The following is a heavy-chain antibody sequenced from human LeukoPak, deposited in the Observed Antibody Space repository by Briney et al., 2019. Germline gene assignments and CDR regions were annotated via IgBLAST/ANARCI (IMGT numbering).Heavy chain of an antibody. CDR1: GFTFSDSY. Sequence: GGSLRLSCAASGFTFSDSYMSWIRQAPGKGLEWLSYISSSGSSIYYADSVKGRFTISRDSAKNSLYLQMNNLRAEDTAVHYCARDGSAYSYHFDYWGQGTLVTVSS. CDR3: ARDGSAYSYHFDY. D-gene: IGHD3-22*01. CDR2: ISSSGSSI. V-gene: IGHV3-11*01. J-gene: IGHJ4*02.